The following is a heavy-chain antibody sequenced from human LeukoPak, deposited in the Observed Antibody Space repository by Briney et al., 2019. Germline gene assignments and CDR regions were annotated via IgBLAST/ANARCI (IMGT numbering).Heavy chain of an antibody. CDR1: GFTVSSNY. CDR2: IYSGGST. J-gene: IGHJ4*02. CDR3: ARSQGPYGDYGY. Sequence: GGSLRLSCAASGFTVSSNYMSWVRQAPGKGLEWVSVIYSGGSTYYADSVKGRFTISRDNSKSTLYLQMNSLRAEDTAVYYCARSQGPYGDYGYWGQGTLVTVSS. V-gene: IGHV3-53*01. D-gene: IGHD4-17*01.